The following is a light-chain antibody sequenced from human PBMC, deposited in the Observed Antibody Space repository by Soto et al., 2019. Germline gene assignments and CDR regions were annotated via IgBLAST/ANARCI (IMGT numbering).Light chain of an antibody. J-gene: IGKJ5*01. CDR1: QTVGSN. V-gene: IGKV3-15*01. CDR3: QQYNNWPIT. CDR2: GAS. Sequence: EIVMTQSPATLSLSPGERATLSCRASQTVGSNLAWYQQKPGQAPRLLVYGASTRATGIPVRFSGSGSGTEFTLTISSLQSEDFAVYYCQQYNNWPITFGQGTRLEI.